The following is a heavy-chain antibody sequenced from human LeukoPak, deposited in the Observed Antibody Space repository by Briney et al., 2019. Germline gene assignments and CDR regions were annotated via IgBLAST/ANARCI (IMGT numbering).Heavy chain of an antibody. D-gene: IGHD1-26*01. Sequence: GGSLRLACAASGFTFSSYAISWVRQAPGKGREWVSAISGSGGSTYYADSVKGRFTISRDNSNNTLYLQMNSLRAEDTAVYYRAKGVGDYFDYWGQGTLVTVSS. CDR3: AKGVGDYFDY. CDR2: ISGSGGST. V-gene: IGHV3-23*01. CDR1: GFTFSSYA. J-gene: IGHJ4*02.